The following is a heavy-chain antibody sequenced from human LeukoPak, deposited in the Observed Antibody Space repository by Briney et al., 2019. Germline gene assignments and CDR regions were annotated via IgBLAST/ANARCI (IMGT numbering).Heavy chain of an antibody. V-gene: IGHV1-69*04. CDR1: GGTFSSYA. D-gene: IGHD3-10*01. Sequence: GASVKVSCKASGGTFSSYAISWVRQAPGQGLEWMGRIIPILGIANYAQKFQGRVTITADKSTSTAYMELSSLRSEDTAVYYCARDTPGDYYGSGSHLWGQGTLVTVSS. CDR3: ARDTPGDYYGSGSHL. J-gene: IGHJ5*02. CDR2: IIPILGIA.